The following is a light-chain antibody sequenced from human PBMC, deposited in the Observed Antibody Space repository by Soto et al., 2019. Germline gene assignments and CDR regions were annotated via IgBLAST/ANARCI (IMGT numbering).Light chain of an antibody. V-gene: IGKV3-11*01. Sequence: EIVLTQSPATLSLSPGERATLSCRASQSVSSYLAWYQQKPGQAPRLLIYDASNRATGIPARFSGSGSGTDFTLTISSLEPEDFVVYYCQQRSTWSRLYTCGQGTKLEIK. CDR2: DAS. CDR3: QQRSTWSRLYT. CDR1: QSVSSY. J-gene: IGKJ2*01.